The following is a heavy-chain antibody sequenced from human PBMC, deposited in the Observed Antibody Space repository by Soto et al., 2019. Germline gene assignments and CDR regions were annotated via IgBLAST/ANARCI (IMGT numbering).Heavy chain of an antibody. D-gene: IGHD2-21*02. J-gene: IGHJ4*02. CDR3: AKGSVVVAAKFDS. V-gene: IGHV3-23*01. CDR2: ISSSGYST. CDR1: GFTFNNYA. Sequence: GGSLRLSCAASGFTFNNYAMSWVRQAPGKGLEWVSAISSSGYSTYYADSVKGRFTISRDNSKNTVYLQMNNLRAEDTAVYYCAKGSVVVAAKFDSWGQGTLGTVS.